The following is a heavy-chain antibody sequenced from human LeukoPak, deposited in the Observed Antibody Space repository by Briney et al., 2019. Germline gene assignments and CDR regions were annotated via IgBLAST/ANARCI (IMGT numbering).Heavy chain of an antibody. CDR3: ARDRIN. D-gene: IGHD1-14*01. J-gene: IGHJ4*02. CDR1: GFTFSDYY. Sequence: GGSLRLSCAASGFTFSDYYMTWSRQAPGKGLEWGSYINGGSSHTNYADSLKGRFSISRDNAKTSLYLHRRTLRAEDTAVYYCARDRINWGRGTLVTVSS. CDR2: INGGSSHT. V-gene: IGHV3-11*05.